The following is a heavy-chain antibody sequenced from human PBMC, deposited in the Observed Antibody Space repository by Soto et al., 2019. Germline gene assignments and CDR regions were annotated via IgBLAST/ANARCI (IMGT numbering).Heavy chain of an antibody. Sequence: QVQLVESGGGVVQPGRSLRLSCAASGFTFSSYGMHWVRQAPGKGLEWVAVIWYDGSNKYYADSVKGRFTISRDNSKNTLYLQMNSLRAEETAVYYCAREGCSGGSCNDYWGQGTLVTVSS. J-gene: IGHJ4*02. CDR1: GFTFSSYG. CDR3: AREGCSGGSCNDY. CDR2: IWYDGSNK. V-gene: IGHV3-33*01. D-gene: IGHD2-15*01.